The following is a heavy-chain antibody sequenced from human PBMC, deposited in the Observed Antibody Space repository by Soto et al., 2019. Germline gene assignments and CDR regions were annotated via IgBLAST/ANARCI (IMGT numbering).Heavy chain of an antibody. V-gene: IGHV4-61*01. Sequence: PSETLSLTCTVSGGSVSSGSYYWSWIRQPPGKGLEWIGYIYYSGSTNYNPSLKSRVTISVDTSKNQFSLKLSSVTAADTAVYYCARGRFGGTYYDFWSGYYTGPGFDPWGQGTLVTVSS. J-gene: IGHJ5*02. CDR2: IYYSGST. CDR3: ARGRFGGTYYDFWSGYYTGPGFDP. D-gene: IGHD3-3*01. CDR1: GGSVSSGSYY.